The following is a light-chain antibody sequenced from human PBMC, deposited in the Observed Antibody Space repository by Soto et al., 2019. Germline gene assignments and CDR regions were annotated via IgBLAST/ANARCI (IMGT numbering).Light chain of an antibody. CDR2: GAS. CDR3: QQYNNWPPNT. J-gene: IGKJ4*01. V-gene: IGKV3-15*01. Sequence: EIVMTQSPATLSVSPGERATLSCRASQSVSSNLAWYQQKPGQAPRLLIYGASTRATGIPARFSGSGSGTDFTLTISSLQSEDFAVYYCQQYNNWPPNTFGGGTKVESK. CDR1: QSVSSN.